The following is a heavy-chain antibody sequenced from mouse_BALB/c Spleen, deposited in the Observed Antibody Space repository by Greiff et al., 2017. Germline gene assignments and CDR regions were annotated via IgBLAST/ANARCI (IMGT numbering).Heavy chain of an antibody. CDR3: ARGATAYYAMDY. CDR1: GFAFSSYD. D-gene: IGHD1-2*01. CDR2: ISSGGGST. V-gene: IGHV5-12-1*01. Sequence: LVESGGGLVKPGGSLKLSCAASGFAFSSYDMSWVRQTPEKRLEWVAYISSGGGSTYYPDTVKGRFTISRDNAKNTLYLQMSSLKSEDTAMYYCARGATAYYAMDYWGQGTSVTVSS. J-gene: IGHJ4*01.